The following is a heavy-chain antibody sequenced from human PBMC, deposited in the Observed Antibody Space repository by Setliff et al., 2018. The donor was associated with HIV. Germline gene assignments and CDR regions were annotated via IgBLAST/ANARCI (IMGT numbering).Heavy chain of an antibody. CDR3: ARHRPWEVDVFDI. V-gene: IGHV4-59*08. Sequence: PSETLSLTCSVSGGSMRNYYWSWIRQPPRKGLEWVGYISYNGITTYNPSLKSRVTISVDTSKNQFSLKLTSVTAADTAVYYCARHRPWEVDVFDIWGQGIMVTVSS. CDR1: GGSMRNYY. CDR2: ISYNGIT. D-gene: IGHD1-26*01. J-gene: IGHJ3*02.